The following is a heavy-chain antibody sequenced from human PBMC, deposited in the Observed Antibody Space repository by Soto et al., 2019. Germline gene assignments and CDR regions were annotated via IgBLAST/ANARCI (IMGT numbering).Heavy chain of an antibody. Sequence: SETLPVTCSVSGSFMTTCYWHWIRHAPGKGLEWIGFIYNSGRGSTGSNPSLTSRVTFSIETSKNQFSLKLDSVTAADTAVYYCARHVSLPVARTGFASWGRGPLVTGSS. CDR3: ARHVSLPVARTGFAS. D-gene: IGHD6-19*01. CDR2: IYNSGRGST. CDR1: GSFMTTCY. V-gene: IGHV4-59*01. J-gene: IGHJ4*02.